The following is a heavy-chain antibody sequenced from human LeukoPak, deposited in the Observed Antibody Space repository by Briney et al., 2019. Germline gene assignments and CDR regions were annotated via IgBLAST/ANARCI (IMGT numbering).Heavy chain of an antibody. CDR3: ASSYGSGPLDY. V-gene: IGHV4-34*01. CDR2: INHSGST. Sequence: SETLSLTCAVYGGTFSGYYWSWIREPPGKGLEWIGEINHSGSTNCNPSLKSRVTISVDTSKNQFSLKLSSVTAADTAVYYCASSYGSGPLDYWGQGTLVTVSS. J-gene: IGHJ4*02. D-gene: IGHD3-10*01. CDR1: GGTFSGYY.